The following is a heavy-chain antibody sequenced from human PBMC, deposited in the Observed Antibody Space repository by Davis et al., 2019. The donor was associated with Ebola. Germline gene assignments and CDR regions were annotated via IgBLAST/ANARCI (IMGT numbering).Heavy chain of an antibody. V-gene: IGHV4-59*01. J-gene: IGHJ3*02. CDR3: ARDRGYGDAFDI. CDR1: ARSISSYD. Sequence: SETLSLTCTVSARSISSYDWSWIRQPPGKGLEWIGYIYYSGSTNYNPSLKSRVTISVDTSKNQFSLKLSSVTAADTAVYYCARDRGYGDAFDIWGQGTMVTVSS. CDR2: IYYSGST. D-gene: IGHD5-12*01.